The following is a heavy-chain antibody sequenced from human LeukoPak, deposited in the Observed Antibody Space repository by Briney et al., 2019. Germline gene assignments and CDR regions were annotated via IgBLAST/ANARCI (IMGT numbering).Heavy chain of an antibody. CDR2: LYHSGST. Sequence: PSETLSLTCAVSGYSISSGYYWGWIRQPPGKGLEWIGSLYHSGSTFYNPSLKSRVTMSVDTSTNQFSLKLSSVTAADTAVYYCTRVYCSGDSCYHFDYWGQGTLVTVSS. D-gene: IGHD2-15*01. CDR1: GYSISSGYY. J-gene: IGHJ4*02. CDR3: TRVYCSGDSCYHFDY. V-gene: IGHV4-38-2*01.